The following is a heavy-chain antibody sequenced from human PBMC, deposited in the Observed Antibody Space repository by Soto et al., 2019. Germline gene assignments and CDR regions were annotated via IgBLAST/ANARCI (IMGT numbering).Heavy chain of an antibody. CDR3: TTENPYDFWSGYYTQIYFDY. CDR1: GFTFSNAW. Sequence: EVQLVESGGGLVKPGGSLRLSCAASGFTFSNAWMSWVRQAPGKGLEWVGRIKSKTDGGTTDYAAPVKGRFTISRDDSKNTLYLQMNRLKTEDTAVYYCTTENPYDFWSGYYTQIYFDYWGQGTLVTVSS. J-gene: IGHJ4*02. V-gene: IGHV3-15*01. D-gene: IGHD3-3*01. CDR2: IKSKTDGGTT.